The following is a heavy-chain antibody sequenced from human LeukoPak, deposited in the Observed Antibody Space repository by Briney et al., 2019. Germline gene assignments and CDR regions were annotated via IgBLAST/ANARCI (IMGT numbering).Heavy chain of an antibody. D-gene: IGHD4-17*01. V-gene: IGHV3-21*01. Sequence: GGSLRLSCVDSGFTFSTYSMNWVRQAPGKGLEWVSSISSSSSYIHYGDSLKGRFTISRDNAKNSLYLQMNSLRAEDTAVYYCARDGAVTNGRYFDYWGQGTLVTVSS. CDR3: ARDGAVTNGRYFDY. CDR1: GFTFSTYS. J-gene: IGHJ4*02. CDR2: ISSSSSYI.